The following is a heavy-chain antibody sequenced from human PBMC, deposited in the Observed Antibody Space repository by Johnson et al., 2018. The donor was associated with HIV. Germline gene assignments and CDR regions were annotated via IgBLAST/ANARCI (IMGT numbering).Heavy chain of an antibody. Sequence: VQLVESGGGLVQPGRYLRLSCAGSGFTFSDYWMSWVRQATGKGLEWVAAIGTTGDTFYPGSVKGRFTISRENAKNSLYLQMNSLRAGDTAVYYCARTLGFGTEDAFDIWGQGTMVTVSS. D-gene: IGHD3-10*01. V-gene: IGHV3-13*01. J-gene: IGHJ3*02. CDR3: ARTLGFGTEDAFDI. CDR2: IGTTGDT. CDR1: GFTFSDYW.